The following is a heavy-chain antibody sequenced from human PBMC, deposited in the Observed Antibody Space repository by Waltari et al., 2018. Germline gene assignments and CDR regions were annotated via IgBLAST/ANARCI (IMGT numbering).Heavy chain of an antibody. D-gene: IGHD3-22*01. CDR3: ARDGYYDSSGYYYSGY. Sequence: QVQLVQSGAEVKKPGSSVKVSCKASGGTFSSYAIRWVRQAPGQWLEWMGRIIPIFGTANYAQKFQGRVTITADKSTSTAYMELSSLRSEDTAVYYCARDGYYDSSGYYYSGYWGQGTLVTVSS. CDR1: GGTFSSYA. V-gene: IGHV1-69*08. CDR2: IIPIFGTA. J-gene: IGHJ4*02.